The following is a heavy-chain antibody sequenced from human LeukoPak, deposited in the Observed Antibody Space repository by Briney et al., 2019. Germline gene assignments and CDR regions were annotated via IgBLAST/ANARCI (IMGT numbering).Heavy chain of an antibody. J-gene: IGHJ4*02. CDR3: AREDYGDYGLDY. CDR1: GGSISNYY. D-gene: IGHD4-17*01. CDR2: IYYSGST. V-gene: IGHV4-59*12. Sequence: SETLSLTCTVSGGSISNYYWSWIRQPPGKGLEWIGYIYYSGSTNYNPSLKSRVTISVDTSKNQFSLKLSSVTAADTAVYYCAREDYGDYGLDYWGQGTLVTVSS.